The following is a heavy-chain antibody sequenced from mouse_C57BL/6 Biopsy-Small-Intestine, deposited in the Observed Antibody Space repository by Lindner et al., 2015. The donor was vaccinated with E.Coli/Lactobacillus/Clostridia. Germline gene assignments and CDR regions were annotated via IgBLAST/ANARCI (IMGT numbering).Heavy chain of an antibody. D-gene: IGHD3-3*01. CDR3: ARRDPKGSPLDY. CDR2: INVANGNT. V-gene: IGHV1-84*02. Sequence: SVKVSCKASGYNFFQYAIHWLRQAPGQRPEWMGWINVANGNTRYSETFQGRITMTRDTSATTVYMELSSLRSEDTFVYFCARRDPKGSPLDYWGQGTLVTVSS. J-gene: IGHJ4*01. CDR1: GYNFFQYA.